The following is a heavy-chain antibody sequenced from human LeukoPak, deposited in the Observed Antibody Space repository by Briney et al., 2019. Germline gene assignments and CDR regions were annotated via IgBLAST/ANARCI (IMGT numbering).Heavy chain of an antibody. D-gene: IGHD6-19*01. V-gene: IGHV3-53*01. CDR3: ARDLLPGSIAVAGTGMDV. CDR1: GFTVSSNY. Sequence: RPGGSLRLSCAASGFTVSSNYMSWVRQAPGKGLEWVSVIYSGGSTYYADSVKGRFTISRDNSKNTLYLQMNSLRAEDTAVYYCARDLLPGSIAVAGTGMDVWGQGTTVTVSS. J-gene: IGHJ6*02. CDR2: IYSGGST.